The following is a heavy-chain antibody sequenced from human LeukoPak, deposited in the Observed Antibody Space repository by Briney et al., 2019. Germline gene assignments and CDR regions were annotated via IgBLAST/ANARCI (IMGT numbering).Heavy chain of an antibody. V-gene: IGHV3-66*02. Sequence: PGGSLRLSCVVSGFSVSNNYIIWVRQAPGNGLERVSVIYGDGRTSHSASVRGRFTISRDNSKNTLYLQMNSLRAEDTAVYSCARGYCTSSSCYNDYWGQGTLVTVSS. CDR2: IYGDGRT. CDR1: GFSVSNNY. D-gene: IGHD2-2*02. CDR3: ARGYCTSSSCYNDY. J-gene: IGHJ4*02.